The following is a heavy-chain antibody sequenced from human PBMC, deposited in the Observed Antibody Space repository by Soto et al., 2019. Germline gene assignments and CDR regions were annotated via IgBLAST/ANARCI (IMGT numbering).Heavy chain of an antibody. CDR3: ARDGKLYDILTGYHHNYYGMDV. V-gene: IGHV4-31*03. CDR2: IYYSGST. CDR1: GGSISSGGYY. Sequence: SETLSLTCTVSGGSISSGGYYWSWIRQHPGKGLEWIGYIYYSGSTYYNPSLKSRVTISVDTSKNQFSLKLSSVTAADTAVYYCARDGKLYDILTGYHHNYYGMDVWGQGTTVTVSS. D-gene: IGHD3-9*01. J-gene: IGHJ6*02.